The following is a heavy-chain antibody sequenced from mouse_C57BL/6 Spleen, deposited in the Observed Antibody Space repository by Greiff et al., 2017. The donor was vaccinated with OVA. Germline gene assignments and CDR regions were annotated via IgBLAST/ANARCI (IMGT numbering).Heavy chain of an antibody. Sequence: VQLQESGPGLVQPSQSLSITCTVSGFSLTSYGVHWVRQSPGKGLEWLGVIWSGGSTDYHAAFISRLSISKDNSKSQVFFKMNSLQADDTAIYYCARKGGLLWRMDYWGQGTSVTVSS. CDR1: GFSLTSYG. CDR2: IWSGGST. J-gene: IGHJ4*01. CDR3: ARKGGLLWRMDY. D-gene: IGHD2-1*01. V-gene: IGHV2-2*01.